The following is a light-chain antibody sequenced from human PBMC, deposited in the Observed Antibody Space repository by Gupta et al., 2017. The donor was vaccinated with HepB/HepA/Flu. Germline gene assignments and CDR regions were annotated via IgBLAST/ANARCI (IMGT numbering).Light chain of an antibody. Sequence: SYVLTQPPSVSVAPGKTARLSCGGNNIGNKSVHWYQQNPGQAPVLVVYDDSARPSGIPERFSGSKSGNTATLTITRVEAGDEADYYCQVWDSDSDQGVFGGGTKLTVL. CDR3: QVWDSDSDQGV. J-gene: IGLJ2*01. V-gene: IGLV3-21*03. CDR2: DDS. CDR1: NIGNKS.